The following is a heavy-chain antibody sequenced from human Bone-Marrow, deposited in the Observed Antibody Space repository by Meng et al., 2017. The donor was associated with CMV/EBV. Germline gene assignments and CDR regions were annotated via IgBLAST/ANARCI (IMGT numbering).Heavy chain of an antibody. CDR1: GFTFSSYA. V-gene: IGHV3-30*04. D-gene: IGHD3-3*01. CDR2: ISYDGSNK. J-gene: IGHJ6*04. CDR3: ARDLSYYDFWSGYYTPHYYYYGMDV. Sequence: GESLKISCAASGFTFSSYAMHWVRQAPGKGLEWVAVISYDGSNKYYADSVKGRFTISRDNSKNTLYLQMNSLRAEDTAVYYCARDLSYYDFWSGYYTPHYYYYGMDVWGERTTVTVSS.